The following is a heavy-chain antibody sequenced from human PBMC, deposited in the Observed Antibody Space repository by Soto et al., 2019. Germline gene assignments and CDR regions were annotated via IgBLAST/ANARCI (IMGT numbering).Heavy chain of an antibody. CDR2: INDRGSI. CDR3: ARESPDILTGPPWVWYFDL. J-gene: IGHJ2*01. V-gene: IGHV4-34*01. D-gene: IGHD3-9*01. CDR1: GGSFIGYY. Sequence: QVQLQQWGAGPLRPLETLSLTCGVSGGSFIGYYWAWIRQSPGQGLEWSGEINDRGSINYNPSLKSRVRISVDTSKNHYSLNLRSVTAADTAVYYCARESPDILTGPPWVWYFDLWGRGTLVTV.